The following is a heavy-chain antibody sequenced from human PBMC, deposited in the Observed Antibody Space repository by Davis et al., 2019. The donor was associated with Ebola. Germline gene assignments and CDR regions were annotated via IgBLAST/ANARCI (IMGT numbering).Heavy chain of an antibody. V-gene: IGHV3-23*01. CDR1: GFLFSSYA. Sequence: GESLKISCAASGFLFSSYAMSWVRQAPGRGLEWVSSISASGGATFDADSVKGRIVMSRDNSNDTLYLRMNNLRAEDTAIYYCAKDLTSYYWSGDFFDYWGQGILVTVSS. D-gene: IGHD3-10*01. CDR3: AKDLTSYYWSGDFFDY. CDR2: ISASGGAT. J-gene: IGHJ4*02.